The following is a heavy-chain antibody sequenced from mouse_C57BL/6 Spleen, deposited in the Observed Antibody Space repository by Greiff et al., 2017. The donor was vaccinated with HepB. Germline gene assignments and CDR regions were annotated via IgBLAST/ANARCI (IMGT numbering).Heavy chain of an antibody. Sequence: VQLVESGPELVKPGASVKISCKASGYSFTSYYIHWVKQRPGQGLEWIGWIYPGSGNTKYNEKFKGKATLTADTSSSTAYMQLSSLTSEDSAVYYCARDYYYGSSHWYFDVWGTGTTVTVSS. D-gene: IGHD1-1*01. V-gene: IGHV1-66*01. CDR2: IYPGSGNT. CDR3: ARDYYYGSSHWYFDV. CDR1: GYSFTSYY. J-gene: IGHJ1*03.